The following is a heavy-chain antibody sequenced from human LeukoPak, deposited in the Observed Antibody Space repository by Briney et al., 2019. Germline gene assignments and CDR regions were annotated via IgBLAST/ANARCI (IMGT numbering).Heavy chain of an antibody. V-gene: IGHV4-39*01. J-gene: IGHJ4*02. CDR1: VGSISSSSYY. CDR3: ARHWDY. Sequence: PSETLSLTCTVSVGSISSSSYYWGWIRQPTEKGLEWIGSIYSHGTSYYSPSLKRRVTISVDTSKIQYSLKLSSVTAAATAVYYCARHWDYWGQGTLVSVSS. CDR2: IYSHGTS.